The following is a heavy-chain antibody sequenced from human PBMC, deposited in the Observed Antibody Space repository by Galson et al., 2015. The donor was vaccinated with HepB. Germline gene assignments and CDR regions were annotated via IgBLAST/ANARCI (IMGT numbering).Heavy chain of an antibody. J-gene: IGHJ3*02. CDR2: IIPILGVT. CDR1: GGTFSNYI. Sequence: VSCKASGGTFSNYIVSWVRQAPGQGLEWMGRIIPILGVTNYAQRFQGRVTITADRALSTAYMELRSLRSDDTAVYFCASATGAAEDAFDIWGQGTMVTVSS. V-gene: IGHV1-69*02. D-gene: IGHD7-27*01. CDR3: ASATGAAEDAFDI.